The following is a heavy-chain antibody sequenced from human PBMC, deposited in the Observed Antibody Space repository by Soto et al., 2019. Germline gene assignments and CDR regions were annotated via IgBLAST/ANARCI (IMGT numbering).Heavy chain of an antibody. CDR2: ISSNGGST. CDR3: ARGQGGDYVGFKYYFDY. Sequence: PGGSLRLSRAASRFTFSSSAMHWVCQAQGKGLEYVSAISSNGGSTYYANSVKGRFTISRDNSKNTLYLQMGSLRAEDMAVYYCARGQGGDYVGFKYYFDYWGQGTLVPVSS. CDR1: RFTFSSSA. V-gene: IGHV3-64*01. J-gene: IGHJ4*02. D-gene: IGHD4-17*01.